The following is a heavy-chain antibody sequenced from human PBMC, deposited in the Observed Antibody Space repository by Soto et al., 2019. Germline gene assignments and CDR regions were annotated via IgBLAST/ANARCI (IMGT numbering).Heavy chain of an antibody. CDR3: ASASSSWYYFDY. D-gene: IGHD6-13*01. CDR2: IWYDGSNK. CDR1: GFTFSSYG. J-gene: IGHJ4*02. V-gene: IGHV3-33*01. Sequence: ESGGGVVQPGRSLRLSCAASGFTFSSYGMHWVRQAPGKGLEWVAVIWYDGSNKYYADSVKGRFTISRDNSKNTLYLQMNSLRAEDTAVYYCASASSSWYYFDYWGQGTLVTVSS.